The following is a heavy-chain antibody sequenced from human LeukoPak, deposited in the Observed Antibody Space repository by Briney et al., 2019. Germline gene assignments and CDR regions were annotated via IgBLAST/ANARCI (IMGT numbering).Heavy chain of an antibody. Sequence: SQTLSLTCTVSGGSISSGDYYWSWIRQPSGTGLEWIGYIYYSGSTYYNPSLKSRVTISVDTSKNQFSLKLSSVTAADTAVYYCARSASGYSYGYYLFDYWGQGTLVTVSS. V-gene: IGHV4-30-4*01. J-gene: IGHJ4*02. CDR2: IYYSGST. CDR1: GGSISSGDYY. D-gene: IGHD5-18*01. CDR3: ARSASGYSYGYYLFDY.